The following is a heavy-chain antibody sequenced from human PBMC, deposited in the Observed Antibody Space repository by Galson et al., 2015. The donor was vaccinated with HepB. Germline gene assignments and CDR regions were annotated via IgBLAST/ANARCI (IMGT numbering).Heavy chain of an antibody. D-gene: IGHD6-13*01. V-gene: IGHV1-69*10. Sequence: SVKVSCKASGGTFSSYAISWVRQAPGQGLEWMGGIIPIFGIANYAQKFQGRVTITADKSTSTAYMELSSLRSEDTAVYYCARDVCRIAAAGTRCVYAFDIWGQGTMVTVSS. CDR1: GGTFSSYA. J-gene: IGHJ3*02. CDR2: IIPIFGIA. CDR3: ARDVCRIAAAGTRCVYAFDI.